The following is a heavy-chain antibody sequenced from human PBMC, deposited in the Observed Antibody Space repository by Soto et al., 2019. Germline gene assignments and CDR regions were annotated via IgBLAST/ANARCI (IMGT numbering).Heavy chain of an antibody. CDR2: ISSSSSTI. CDR3: ARDPLWFGELVLDY. J-gene: IGHJ4*02. CDR1: GFTFSSYS. V-gene: IGHV3-48*01. Sequence: EVQLVESGGGLVQPGGSLRLSCAASGFTFSSYSMNWVRQAPGKGLERVSYISSSSSTIYYAVSVKGRFTISRDNAKNSLYLQMNSLRAEDTAVYYCARDPLWFGELVLDYWGQGTLVSVPS. D-gene: IGHD3-10*01.